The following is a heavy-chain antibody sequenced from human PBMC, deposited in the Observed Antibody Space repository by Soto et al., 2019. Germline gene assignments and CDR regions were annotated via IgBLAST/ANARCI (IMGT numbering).Heavy chain of an antibody. V-gene: IGHV4-59*01. CDR1: AGSITTSY. CDR2: ISYKGST. J-gene: IGHJ5*02. CDR3: ASSGIVGREVNTWFDP. Sequence: SETLSLTCTVSAGSITTSYWSWIRQPLGKALEWIGYISYKGSTNYNPSLKSRLTISIDTSKSQISLKLTSMTTADTAVYYCASSGIVGREVNTWFDPWDQGTLVTVSS. D-gene: IGHD3-22*01.